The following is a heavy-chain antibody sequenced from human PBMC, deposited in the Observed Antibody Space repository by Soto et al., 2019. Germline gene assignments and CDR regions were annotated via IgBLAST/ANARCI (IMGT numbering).Heavy chain of an antibody. CDR3: ARGQAPDYGDAVDY. Sequence: SETLSLTCTVSGGSISSGGYYWSWIRQHPGKGLEWIGYIYYSGSTYYNPSLKSRVTISVDTSKNQFSLKLSSVTAADTAVYYCARGQAPDYGDAVDYWGQGTLVTVS. CDR1: GGSISSGGYY. CDR2: IYYSGST. V-gene: IGHV4-31*03. J-gene: IGHJ4*02. D-gene: IGHD4-17*01.